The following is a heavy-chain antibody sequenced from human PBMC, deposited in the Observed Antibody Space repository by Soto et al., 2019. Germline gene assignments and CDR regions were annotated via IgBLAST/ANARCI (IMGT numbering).Heavy chain of an antibody. CDR2: IYHSGNT. CDR3: ASSGWSEDFYYYYGMDV. V-gene: IGHV4-4*02. D-gene: IGHD6-19*01. CDR1: GDSVTRSNW. Sequence: SETLSLTCTVSGDSVTRSNWWSWVRQSPGKGLEWIGEIYHSGNTKYNPSLKSRVTISVGKSKNQFSLHLTSVTAAVTAVYYCASSGWSEDFYYYYGMDVWGQGTTVTVSS. J-gene: IGHJ6*02.